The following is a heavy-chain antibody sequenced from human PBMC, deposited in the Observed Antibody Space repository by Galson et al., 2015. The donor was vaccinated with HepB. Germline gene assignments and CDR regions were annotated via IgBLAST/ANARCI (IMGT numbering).Heavy chain of an antibody. CDR2: INPSGGST. V-gene: IGHV1-46*01. CDR3: ARDAIAARPRELRNWFDP. D-gene: IGHD6-6*01. CDR1: GYTFTGYY. J-gene: IGHJ5*02. Sequence: SVKVSCKASGYTFTGYYMHWVRQAPGQGLEWMGIINPSGGSTSYAQKFQGRVTMTRDTSTSTVYMELSSLRSEDTAVYYCARDAIAARPRELRNWFDPWGQGTLVTVSS.